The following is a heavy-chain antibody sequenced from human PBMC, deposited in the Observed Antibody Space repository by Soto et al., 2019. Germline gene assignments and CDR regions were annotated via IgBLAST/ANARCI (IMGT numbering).Heavy chain of an antibody. CDR3: VLWPPYYFDY. D-gene: IGHD3-10*01. CDR2: INSDGSST. V-gene: IGHV3-74*01. J-gene: IGHJ4*02. CDR1: AFTFSSYW. Sequence: GGALRLSCSASAFTFSSYWMHWVRQAPGKGLVWVSRINSDGSSTSYADSVKGQFTISRDNAKNTLYLQMNSLRAEDTAVYYCVLWPPYYFDYWGQGTLVTV.